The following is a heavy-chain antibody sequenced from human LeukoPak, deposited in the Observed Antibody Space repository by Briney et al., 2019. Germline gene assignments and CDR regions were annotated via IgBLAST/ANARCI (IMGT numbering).Heavy chain of an antibody. CDR1: GFTFSSYE. Sequence: PGGYLRLSCAASGFTFSSYEMNWVRQAPGKGLEWVSYISSSGSTIYYADSVKGRFTISRDNAKNSLYLQMNSLRAEDTAVYYCANSPVWGYYDSGGYYGPDYWGQGTLVTVSS. D-gene: IGHD3-22*01. J-gene: IGHJ4*02. CDR2: ISSSGSTI. CDR3: ANSPVWGYYDSGGYYGPDY. V-gene: IGHV3-48*03.